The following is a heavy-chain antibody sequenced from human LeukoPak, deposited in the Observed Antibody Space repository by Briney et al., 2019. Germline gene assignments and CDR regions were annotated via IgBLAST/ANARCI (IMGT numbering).Heavy chain of an antibody. D-gene: IGHD3-16*01. J-gene: IGHJ5*02. Sequence: SETLSLTCTVSGDSISSSPYYWGWIRQPPGRGLEWIGNTYNSGGTYYNPSLKSRVTILVDTSKNQFSLKLNSVTAADTAFYYCATSGGDWFDPWGQGTLVTVSS. CDR2: TYNSGGT. CDR1: GDSISSSPYY. CDR3: ATSGGDWFDP. V-gene: IGHV4-39*07.